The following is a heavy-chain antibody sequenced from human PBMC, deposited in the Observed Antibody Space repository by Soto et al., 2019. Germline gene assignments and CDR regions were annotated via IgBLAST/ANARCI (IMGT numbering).Heavy chain of an antibody. CDR3: ARRRYGDY. D-gene: IGHD1-1*01. Sequence: QVHLVQSGAEVKNPGASVKVSCKASGYTFTSYVITWVRQAPGQGIEWMGWISAHNGNTDYAQKLLGRVIVTRNTSTRPAYMELRCLISDDTAVYYCARRRYGDYWGQGALVTVSS. CDR1: GYTFTSYV. J-gene: IGHJ4*02. V-gene: IGHV1-18*01. CDR2: ISAHNGNT.